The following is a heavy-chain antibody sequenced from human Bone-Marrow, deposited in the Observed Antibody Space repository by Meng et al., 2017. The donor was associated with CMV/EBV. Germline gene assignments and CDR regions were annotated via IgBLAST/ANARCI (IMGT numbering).Heavy chain of an antibody. CDR1: GYTFSSYD. Sequence: ASVKVSCKASGYTFSSYDINWVRQATGQGLEWMGWMNPNSGNTGYAQKFQGRVTITRDTSITTAYLELSSLTSEDTAVYYCARGRGAFDYWGQGSRSPSPQ. CDR2: MNPNSGNT. CDR3: ARGRGAFDY. J-gene: IGHJ4*02. V-gene: IGHV1-8*03. D-gene: IGHD3-10*01.